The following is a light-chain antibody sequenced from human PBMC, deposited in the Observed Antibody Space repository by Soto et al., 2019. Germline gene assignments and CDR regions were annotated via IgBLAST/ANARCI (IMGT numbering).Light chain of an antibody. CDR1: QSISSL. CDR3: QQYYDWPIT. CDR2: SAS. V-gene: IGKV3-15*01. Sequence: ERVLTQAPGALSVSAGARATLSWWASQSISSLLAWYQQKPGQAPRLLIYSASTRASGIPARFSGSGSGADFTLTISSLQSEDFAVYYCQQYYDWPITFGQGTRLE. J-gene: IGKJ5*01.